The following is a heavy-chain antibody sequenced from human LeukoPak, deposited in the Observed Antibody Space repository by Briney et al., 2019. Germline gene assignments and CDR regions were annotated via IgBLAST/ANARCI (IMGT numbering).Heavy chain of an antibody. D-gene: IGHD3-22*01. CDR1: GFTLSDYA. Sequence: GGSLRLSCAASGFTLSDYAMTWVRQAPGKGLEWVSSISGSGGSTYYVGSVKGRFTMSRDNSQNTLHLQMNSLRAEDTAVYFCARGLTYYYDSDGYYWAFWGQGTLVTVSS. J-gene: IGHJ4*02. V-gene: IGHV3-23*01. CDR2: ISGSGGST. CDR3: ARGLTYYYDSDGYYWAF.